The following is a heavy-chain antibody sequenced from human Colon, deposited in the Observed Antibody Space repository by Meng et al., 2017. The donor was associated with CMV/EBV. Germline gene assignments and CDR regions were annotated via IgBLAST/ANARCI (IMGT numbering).Heavy chain of an antibody. CDR3: ARAPLTVFGAAAQYYYHGMDV. V-gene: IGHV3-48*03. CDR2: ITGSGSSI. J-gene: IGHJ6*02. CDR1: GFTFSDFE. D-gene: IGHD3-3*01. Sequence: GESLKLSCEGSGFTFSDFEMNWVRQVPGKGLEWVAYITGSGSSISYVDSVKGRFTISRDNAKNSLYLQMNSVRAEDTAVYYCARAPLTVFGAAAQYYYHGMDVWGQGTTVTVFS.